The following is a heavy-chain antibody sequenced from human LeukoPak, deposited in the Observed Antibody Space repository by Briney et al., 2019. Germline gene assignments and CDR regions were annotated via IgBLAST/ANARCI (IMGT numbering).Heavy chain of an antibody. CDR3: ARDADSSGYYYYYYGMDV. CDR2: INPNSGGT. J-gene: IGHJ6*02. V-gene: IGHV1-2*06. CDR1: GFTFSSYA. Sequence: GGSLRLSCAASGFTFSSYAMHWVRQAPGQGLEWMGRINPNSGGTNYAQKFQGRVTMTRDTSISTAYMELSRLRSDDTAVYYCARDADSSGYYYYYYGMDVWGQGTTVTVSS. D-gene: IGHD3-22*01.